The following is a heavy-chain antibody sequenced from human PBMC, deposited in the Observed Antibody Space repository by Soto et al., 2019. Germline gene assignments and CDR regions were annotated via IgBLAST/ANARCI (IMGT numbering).Heavy chain of an antibody. Sequence: SETLSLTCTVSGGSISSYYWSWIRQPPGKGLEWIGYIYYSGSTNYNPSLKSRVTISVDTSKNQFSLKLSSVTAADTAVYYCARVLGNGYYYYYMDVWGKGTTVTVSS. D-gene: IGHD1-26*01. CDR1: GGSISSYY. V-gene: IGHV4-59*01. J-gene: IGHJ6*03. CDR2: IYYSGST. CDR3: ARVLGNGYYYYYMDV.